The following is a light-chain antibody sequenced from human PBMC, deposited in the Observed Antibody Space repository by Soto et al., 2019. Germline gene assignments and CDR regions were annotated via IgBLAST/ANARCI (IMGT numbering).Light chain of an antibody. CDR1: SSNIGSET. V-gene: IGLV1-44*01. CDR3: AAWDDSLKGWV. CDR2: ANN. J-gene: IGLJ3*02. Sequence: QAVVTQPPSASGTPGQRVTISCSGSSSNIGSETVNWYQQVPGTAPKLLIYANNQRPSGVPDRFSVSKSGTSASLAIGGLLSEDEADYYCAAWDDSLKGWVFGGGTKLTVL.